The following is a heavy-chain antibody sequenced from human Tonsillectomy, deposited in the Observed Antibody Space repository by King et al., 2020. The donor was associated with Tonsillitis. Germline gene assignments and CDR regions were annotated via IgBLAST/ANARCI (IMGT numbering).Heavy chain of an antibody. J-gene: IGHJ5*02. Sequence: VQLVESGAEVKKPGASVKVSCKASGYTFTSYYMHWVRQAPGQGLEWMGIINPSGGSTSYAQKFQGRVTMTRDTSTSTVYMELSSLRSEDTAVYYCARLSHPSSLGYCSGGSCYSYNWFDPWGQGTLVTVSS. V-gene: IGHV1-46*01. CDR1: GYTFTSYY. CDR2: INPSGGST. D-gene: IGHD2-15*01. CDR3: ARLSHPSSLGYCSGGSCYSYNWFDP.